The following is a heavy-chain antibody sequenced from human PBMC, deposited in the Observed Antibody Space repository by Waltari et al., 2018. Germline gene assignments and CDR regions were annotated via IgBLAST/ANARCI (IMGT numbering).Heavy chain of an antibody. D-gene: IGHD5-12*01. J-gene: IGHJ4*02. CDR2: NYYSGST. CDR1: GGSISSYS. V-gene: IGHV4-59*01. Sequence: QVQLQESGPGLVQPSETLSLPCTVSGGSISSYSWSWIRQPPGKGLEWIGYNYYSGSTNYNPSLKSRVTISVDTSKNQFSLKLSSVTAADTAVYYCAREGGYSGYDFKDWGQGTLVTVSS. CDR3: AREGGYSGYDFKD.